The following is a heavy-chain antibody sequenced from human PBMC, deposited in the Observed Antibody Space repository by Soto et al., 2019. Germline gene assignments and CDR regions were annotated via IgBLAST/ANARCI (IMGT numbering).Heavy chain of an antibody. CDR2: IYSGGTT. V-gene: IGHV3-66*01. CDR3: ARDPPGIAAHGGG. J-gene: IGHJ6*02. Sequence: EVQLVESGGGLVQPGGSLRLSCTASGFTVGNNYMNWVRQTPGKGLEWISLIYSGGTTRYADSVKGRFTISRDNSKNTLYLQMNSLRVEDTAVYYCARDPPGIAAHGGGWGQGTTVIVSS. D-gene: IGHD6-13*01. CDR1: GFTVGNNY.